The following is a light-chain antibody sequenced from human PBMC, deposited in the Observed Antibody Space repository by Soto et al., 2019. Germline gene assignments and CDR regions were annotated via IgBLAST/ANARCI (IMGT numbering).Light chain of an antibody. Sequence: QSALTQPASVSGSPGQSITISCTGTSSDVGGYHYVSWYQLLPGKAPKLILFEVSIRPSGVSYRFSGSKSGNTASLTISGLQAEDEADYYCSSYTSSSTLVFGTGTKLTVL. CDR1: SSDVGGYHY. V-gene: IGLV2-14*01. J-gene: IGLJ1*01. CDR3: SSYTSSSTLV. CDR2: EVS.